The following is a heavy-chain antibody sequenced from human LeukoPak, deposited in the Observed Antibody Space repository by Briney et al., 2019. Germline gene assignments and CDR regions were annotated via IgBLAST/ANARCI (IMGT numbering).Heavy chain of an antibody. CDR3: ASLEYYYDSSVEGYFQH. V-gene: IGHV4-59*01. CDR2: IYYSGST. CDR1: GFTFSTYA. D-gene: IGHD3-22*01. J-gene: IGHJ1*01. Sequence: PGGSLRLSCAASGFTFSTYAMSWIRQPPGKGLEWIGYIYYSGSTNYNPSPKSRVTISVDTSKNQFSLKLSSVTAADTAVYYCASLEYYYDSSVEGYFQHWGQGTLVTVSS.